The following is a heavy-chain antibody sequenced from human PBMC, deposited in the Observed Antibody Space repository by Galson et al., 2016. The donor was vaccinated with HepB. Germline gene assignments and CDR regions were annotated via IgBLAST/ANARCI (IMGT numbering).Heavy chain of an antibody. Sequence: LRLSCAASGFTVSGSAMHWVRQASGKGLEWVGRIRSKANNYATAYAASVKGRFSIFRDDSKNTAYLQMNSLKTEDTAVYYCTRRLYAMDVWGQGTTVTVSS. J-gene: IGHJ6*02. CDR2: IRSKANNYAT. V-gene: IGHV3-73*01. CDR1: GFTVSGSA. CDR3: TRRLYAMDV.